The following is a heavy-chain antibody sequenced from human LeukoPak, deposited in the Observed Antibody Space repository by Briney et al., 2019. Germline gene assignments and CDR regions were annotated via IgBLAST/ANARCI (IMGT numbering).Heavy chain of an antibody. V-gene: IGHV7-4-1*02. CDR2: INTNTGNP. J-gene: IGHJ4*02. D-gene: IGHD3-22*01. Sequence: ASVKVSCKASGYTFTGYYMHWVRQAPGQGLEWMGWINTNTGNPTYAQGFTGRFVFSLDTSVSTAYLQISSLKAEDTAVYYCARVEYYDSSGYWFDYWGQGTLVTVSS. CDR3: ARVEYYDSSGYWFDY. CDR1: GYTFTGYY.